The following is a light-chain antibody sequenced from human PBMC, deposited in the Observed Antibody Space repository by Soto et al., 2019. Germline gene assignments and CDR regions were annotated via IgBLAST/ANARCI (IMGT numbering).Light chain of an antibody. CDR2: ATS. Sequence: EIVLTQSPATLSLSPGERATLSCRASQSVGSYLAWYQQKPGQAPRLLIYATSNRATGIPGRFSGDGSGTDYTLTISSLEPEDFAVYYCQQRTRWPMTFGQGTRLEIK. CDR3: QQRTRWPMT. V-gene: IGKV3-11*01. CDR1: QSVGSY. J-gene: IGKJ5*01.